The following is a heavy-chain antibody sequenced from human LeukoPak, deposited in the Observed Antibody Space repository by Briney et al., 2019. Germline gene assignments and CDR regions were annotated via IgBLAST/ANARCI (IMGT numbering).Heavy chain of an antibody. CDR2: ISSCSSYI. J-gene: IGHJ4*02. D-gene: IGHD3-22*01. CDR3: ARDVNYYDSSGYYQRYFDY. V-gene: IGHV3-21*01. CDR1: GFTFSNYS. Sequence: GGSLRLSCAASGFTFSNYSMNWVRQAPGKGLEWVSSISSCSSYIYYADSVKGRFTISRDNAKNSLYLQMNSLRAEDTAVYYCARDVNYYDSSGYYQRYFDYWGQGTLVTVSS.